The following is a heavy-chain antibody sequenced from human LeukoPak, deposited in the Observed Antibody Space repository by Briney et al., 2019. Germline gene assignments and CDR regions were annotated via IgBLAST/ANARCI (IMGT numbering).Heavy chain of an antibody. Sequence: PSETLSLTCTVSGGSISSGSYYWSWIRQPAGKGLEWIGRIYTSGSTNYNPSLKSRVTISVDTSKNQFSLKLSSVTAADTAVYYCARERDGSGTQRGLDYWGQGTLVTVSS. J-gene: IGHJ4*02. D-gene: IGHD3-10*01. V-gene: IGHV4-61*02. CDR2: IYTSGST. CDR1: GGSISSGSYY. CDR3: ARERDGSGTQRGLDY.